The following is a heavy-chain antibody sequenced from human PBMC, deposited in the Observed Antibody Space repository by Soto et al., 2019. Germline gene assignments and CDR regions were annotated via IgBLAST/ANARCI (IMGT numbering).Heavy chain of an antibody. CDR3: VREAYIDYGHGIDD. CDR1: GVTISTYY. V-gene: IGHV4-59*01. Sequence: SETLSLTCAVSGVTISTYYWSWIRQPPGKGLEWIGYNYHSGTTNYNPSLKSRVTISVDTSKNQFSLRLTSVTAADTAIYYCVREAYIDYGHGIDDWGQGKLVTVSS. D-gene: IGHD4-17*01. J-gene: IGHJ4*02. CDR2: NYHSGTT.